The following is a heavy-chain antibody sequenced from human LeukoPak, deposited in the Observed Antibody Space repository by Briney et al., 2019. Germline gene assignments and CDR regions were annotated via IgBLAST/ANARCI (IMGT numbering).Heavy chain of an antibody. Sequence: SETLSLTCTVSGGSISSYYWSWIRQPPGKGLEWIGYIYYSGSTNYNPSLKSRVTISVDTSKNQFSLKLSSVTAADTAVYYCAKDALIWFGELLLYWGQGTLVTVSS. V-gene: IGHV4-59*01. CDR3: AKDALIWFGELLLY. CDR1: GGSISSYY. J-gene: IGHJ4*02. D-gene: IGHD3-10*01. CDR2: IYYSGST.